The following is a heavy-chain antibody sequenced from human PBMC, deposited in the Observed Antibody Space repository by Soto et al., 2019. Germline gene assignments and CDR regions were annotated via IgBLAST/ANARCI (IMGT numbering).Heavy chain of an antibody. D-gene: IGHD1-26*01. V-gene: IGHV3-23*04. CDR1: AFTFSSYA. J-gene: IGHJ4*02. CDR2: VSGSGDRT. CDR3: AKEAPRRSYADQ. Sequence: EVQLVESGGGLVQPGGSLRLSCAASAFTFSSYAMSWVRQAPGKGLEWVSAVSGSGDRTYYTDSVKGRFTISRDNSKSTMYLQMNSLRVEDTAVYYCAKEAPRRSYADQWGQGTLVTVSS.